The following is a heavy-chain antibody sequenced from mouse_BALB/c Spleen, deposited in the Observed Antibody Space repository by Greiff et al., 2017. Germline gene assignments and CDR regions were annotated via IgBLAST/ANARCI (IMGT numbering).Heavy chain of an antibody. CDR3: TREGITTVGNYAMDY. CDR2: ISSGGSYT. J-gene: IGHJ4*01. D-gene: IGHD1-1*01. V-gene: IGHV5-6-4*01. CDR1: GFTFSSYT. Sequence: EVNVVESGGGLVKPGGSLKLSCAASGFTFSSYTMSWVRQTPEKRLEWVATISSGGSYTYYPDSVKGRFTISRDNAKNTLYLQMSSLKSEDTAMYYCTREGITTVGNYAMDYWGQGTSVTVSS.